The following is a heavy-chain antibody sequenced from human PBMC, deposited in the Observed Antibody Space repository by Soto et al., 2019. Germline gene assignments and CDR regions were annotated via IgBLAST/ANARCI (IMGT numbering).Heavy chain of an antibody. CDR3: ARELSTSYFDY. J-gene: IGHJ4*02. CDR2: ISGGGTTV. Sequence: GGSLRLSCAASGFAFSDFYMSWTRQAPGKGLEWISYISGGGTTVFYADSVKGRFTISRDNAQKSLYLQMDSLTSEDTALYYCARELSTSYFDYWGQGTPVTVSS. CDR1: GFAFSDFY. V-gene: IGHV3-11*04. D-gene: IGHD2-2*01.